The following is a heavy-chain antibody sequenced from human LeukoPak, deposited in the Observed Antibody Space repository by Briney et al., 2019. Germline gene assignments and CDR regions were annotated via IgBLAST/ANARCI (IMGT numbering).Heavy chain of an antibody. J-gene: IGHJ4*02. CDR2: VSAGGANT. V-gene: IGHV3-23*01. CDR1: GFTFSSYA. Sequence: GGSRRLPSAASGFTFSSYAISWVRQAPGKGLEWVSAVSAGGANTSYADSVKGRLTISSDNSKNTMYLQMNSLRAEDTAVYYCAKGAPGTRQGYFDYWGQGTLVTVSS. CDR3: AKGAPGTRQGYFDY. D-gene: IGHD6-6*01.